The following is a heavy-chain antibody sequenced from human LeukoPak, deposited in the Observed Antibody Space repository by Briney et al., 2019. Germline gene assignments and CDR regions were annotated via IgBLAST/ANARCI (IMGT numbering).Heavy chain of an antibody. J-gene: IGHJ4*02. CDR3: ARGGGRYSVDY. CDR2: INPNSGGT. D-gene: IGHD1-26*01. V-gene: IGHV1-2*02. CDR1: GYTFTGHY. Sequence: ASVKVSCKASGYTFTGHYIHWVRQAPGQGLEWMGFINPNSGGTNYAQKFQGRVTLTRDTSITTVYMELSGLSFDDTAVYYCARGGGRYSVDYWGQGTLVIVSS.